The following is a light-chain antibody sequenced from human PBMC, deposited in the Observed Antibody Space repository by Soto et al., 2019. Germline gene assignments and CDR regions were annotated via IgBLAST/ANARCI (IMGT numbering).Light chain of an antibody. CDR1: PSVSSIY. J-gene: IGKJ1*01. Sequence: LTQSLGTLSSSPGETAPLSCRASPSVSSIYLSRQQQRPGQAPRLLNDAASRRGTGTPDRCSGSGAGKYFTITSSILDDEDSAVYYRQQYGSSRTFGQGTKVDI. V-gene: IGKV3-20*01. CDR3: QQYGSSRT. CDR2: AAS.